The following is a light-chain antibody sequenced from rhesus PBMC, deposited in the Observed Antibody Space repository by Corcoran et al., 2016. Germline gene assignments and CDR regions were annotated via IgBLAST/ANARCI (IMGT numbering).Light chain of an antibody. V-gene: IGKV1-21*01. Sequence: DIQMTQSPSSLSASVGDRVTITCRASQGISSWLAWYQQKPGKAPKLLIYKASSWQSGVPSRFSGTGSGTEFTLTIRSLQPEDFATYYCQQYNSAPPTFGQGTKVEIK. CDR2: KAS. J-gene: IGKJ1*01. CDR3: QQYNSAPPT. CDR1: QGISSW.